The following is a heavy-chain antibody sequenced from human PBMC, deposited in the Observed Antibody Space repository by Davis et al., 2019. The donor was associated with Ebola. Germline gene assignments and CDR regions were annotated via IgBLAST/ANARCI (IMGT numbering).Heavy chain of an antibody. D-gene: IGHD3-16*01. CDR1: GYTFTSYG. V-gene: IGHV1-18*01. Sequence: ASVKVSCKASGYTFTSYGISWVRQAPGQGLEWMGWISAYNGNTNYAQKLQGRVTMTTDPSTSTAYMELRSLRSDDTAVYYCASFPLGKDFGVSRYWGQGTLVTVSS. CDR3: ASFPLGKDFGVSRY. J-gene: IGHJ4*02. CDR2: ISAYNGNT.